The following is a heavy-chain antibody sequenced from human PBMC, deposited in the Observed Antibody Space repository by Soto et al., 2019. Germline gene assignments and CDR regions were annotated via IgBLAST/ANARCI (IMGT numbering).Heavy chain of an antibody. V-gene: IGHV3-23*01. D-gene: IGHD1-26*01. Sequence: GGSLRLSCAASGFTFGNYAMSWVRQAPGKGLEWVSGISGSGGSTYYADSVKGRFTISRDNSKNTLYLQMNSLRAEDTAVYYCAKLALYSGSPGFFQHWGQGTLVTVSS. CDR1: GFTFGNYA. CDR2: ISGSGGST. J-gene: IGHJ1*01. CDR3: AKLALYSGSPGFFQH.